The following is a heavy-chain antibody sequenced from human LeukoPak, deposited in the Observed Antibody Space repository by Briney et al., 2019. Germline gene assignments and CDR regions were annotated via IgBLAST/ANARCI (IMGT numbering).Heavy chain of an antibody. Sequence: PSETLSLTCTVSGGSISSYYWGWIRQPPGKGLEWIGTIYYSGSTYYNPSLKSRVTISLDTSKNQFSLNLSSLTAADTAVYYCARDYRGTYPPGYFDYWGQGTLVTVSS. J-gene: IGHJ4*02. CDR1: GGSISSYY. CDR2: IYYSGST. V-gene: IGHV4-39*07. CDR3: ARDYRGTYPPGYFDY. D-gene: IGHD3-16*02.